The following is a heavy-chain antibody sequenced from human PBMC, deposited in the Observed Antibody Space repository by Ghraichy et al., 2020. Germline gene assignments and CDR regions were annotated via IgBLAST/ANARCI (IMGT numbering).Heavy chain of an antibody. CDR2: INQDASEK. D-gene: IGHD2-21*01. V-gene: IGHV3-7*01. Sequence: GGSLRLSCAASGFTFGSYWMNWVRQAPGKGLEWVANINQDASEKYYVDSVKGRFTISRDNAKNSLYLQMNRLRGEDTAVYYCARGSSVLSWVVDYWGQGTLVTVSS. CDR1: GFTFGSYW. J-gene: IGHJ4*02. CDR3: ARGSSVLSWVVDY.